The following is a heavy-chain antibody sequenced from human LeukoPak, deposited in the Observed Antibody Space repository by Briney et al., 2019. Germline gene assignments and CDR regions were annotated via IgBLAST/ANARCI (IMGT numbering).Heavy chain of an antibody. D-gene: IGHD6-19*01. CDR1: GFTFSSYE. CDR2: ISSSGGTI. CDR3: ARTLRDSSGWNNYYYYYMDV. Sequence: GGSLRLSCAASGFTFSSYEMNWVRQAPGKGLEWVSYISSSGGTIYYADSVKGRFTISRDNAKNSLYLQMNSLRAEDTAVYYCARTLRDSSGWNNYYYYYMDVWGKGTTVTVSS. V-gene: IGHV3-48*03. J-gene: IGHJ6*03.